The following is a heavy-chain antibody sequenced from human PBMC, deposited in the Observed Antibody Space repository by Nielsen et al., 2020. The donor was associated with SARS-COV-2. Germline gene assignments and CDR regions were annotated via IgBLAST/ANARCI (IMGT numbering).Heavy chain of an antibody. CDR3: ARDLGIAAADDAEYFQH. CDR2: IWYDGSNK. V-gene: IGHV3-33*01. CDR1: GFTFSSYG. J-gene: IGHJ1*01. Sequence: GGSLRLSCAASGFTFSSYGMHWVRQAPGKGLEWVAVIWYDGSNKYYADSVKGRFTISRDNSKNTLYLQMNSLRAEDTAVYYCARDLGIAAADDAEYFQHWGQGTLVTVSS. D-gene: IGHD6-13*01.